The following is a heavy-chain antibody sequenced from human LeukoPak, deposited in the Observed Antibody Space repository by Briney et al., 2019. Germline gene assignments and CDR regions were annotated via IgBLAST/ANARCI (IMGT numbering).Heavy chain of an antibody. J-gene: IGHJ4*02. D-gene: IGHD4-23*01. CDR3: ARARGGNGGYFFDY. Sequence: PGESLRLSCAASGFTFSTYTMNWDRQAPGKGLEWVSSINGRGNYIYYGDSVKGRFTISRENAENSLYLQMNSLRAGDTAVYYCARARGGNGGYFFDYGGQGTLVTVSA. CDR2: INGRGNYI. CDR1: GFTFSTYT. V-gene: IGHV3-21*01.